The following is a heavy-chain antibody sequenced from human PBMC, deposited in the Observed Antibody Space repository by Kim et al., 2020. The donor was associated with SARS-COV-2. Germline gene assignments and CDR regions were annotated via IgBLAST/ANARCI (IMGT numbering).Heavy chain of an antibody. Sequence: GGSLRLSCAASGFTFSSYSMNWVRQAPGKGLEWVSSISSSSSYIYYADSVKGRFTISRDNAKNSLYLQMNSLRAEDTAVYYCARARTKRPIETFIVVVVAATPYYGMDVWGQGTTVTVSS. CDR2: ISSSSSYI. D-gene: IGHD2-15*01. CDR1: GFTFSSYS. V-gene: IGHV3-21*01. J-gene: IGHJ6*02. CDR3: ARARTKRPIETFIVVVVAATPYYGMDV.